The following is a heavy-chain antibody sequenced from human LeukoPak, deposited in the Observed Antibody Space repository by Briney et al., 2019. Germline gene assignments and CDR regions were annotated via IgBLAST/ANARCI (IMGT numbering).Heavy chain of an antibody. CDR3: AKGRYYHDNSDAFEI. V-gene: IGHV3-23*01. CDR2: ISGSGGST. J-gene: IGHJ3*02. D-gene: IGHD3-22*01. Sequence: PGESLRLSCAASGFTFSSYAISWVRQAPGKGLEWVSAISGSGGSTYYADSVKGRFTISRDNSKNTLYLQMNSLRAEDTAVYQCAKGRYYHDNSDAFEIWGQGTMVTVSS. CDR1: GFTFSSYA.